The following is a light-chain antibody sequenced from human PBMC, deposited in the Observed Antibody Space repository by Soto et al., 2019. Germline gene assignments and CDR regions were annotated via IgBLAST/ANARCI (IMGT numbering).Light chain of an antibody. CDR1: QGITSY. V-gene: IGKV1-9*01. CDR2: AAS. CDR3: QQLNSYPFP. J-gene: IGKJ3*01. Sequence: DIPLTRSPSFLYASVGDRVTITGRARQGITSYLAWYQQKPGKAPKLLIYAASTLQSGVPSRFSGSGSETEFTLPISSLQPEDFATYYCQQLNSYPFPCGPGNKVDIK.